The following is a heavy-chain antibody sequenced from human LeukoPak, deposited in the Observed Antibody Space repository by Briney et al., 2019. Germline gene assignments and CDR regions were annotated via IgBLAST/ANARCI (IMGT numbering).Heavy chain of an antibody. J-gene: IGHJ4*02. Sequence: GGSLRLSCAASGFTFSTSWMHWVRQVPGKGLVWVSRINPDGSITNYADSVKGRFTISRDNANNMLYLLMNSLRVDDTAVYYCIRALLGTSDYWGQGTLVTVSS. V-gene: IGHV3-74*01. CDR2: INPDGSIT. D-gene: IGHD7-27*01. CDR3: IRALLGTSDY. CDR1: GFTFSTSW.